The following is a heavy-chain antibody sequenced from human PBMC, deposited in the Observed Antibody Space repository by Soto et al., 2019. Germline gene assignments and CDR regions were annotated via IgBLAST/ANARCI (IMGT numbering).Heavy chain of an antibody. Sequence: QVQLVESGGGVVQPGRSLRLSCAASGFTFSSYGMHWVRQAPGKGLEWVAVIWYDGSNKYYADSVKGRFTISRDNSKNTLYLKMHSLRAEYTAVYYCASEYCSGGSCSYYGMDVWGQGTTVTVSS. CDR3: ASEYCSGGSCSYYGMDV. J-gene: IGHJ6*02. D-gene: IGHD2-15*01. CDR1: GFTFSSYG. V-gene: IGHV3-33*01. CDR2: IWYDGSNK.